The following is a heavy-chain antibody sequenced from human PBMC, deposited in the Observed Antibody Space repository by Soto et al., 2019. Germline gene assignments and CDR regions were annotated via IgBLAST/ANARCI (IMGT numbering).Heavy chain of an antibody. CDR3: ARDWYNWNFDY. D-gene: IGHD1-20*01. V-gene: IGHV3-7*05. J-gene: IGHJ4*02. Sequence: GGSLRLSCAASGFTFSSYWMSWVRQAPGKGLEWVANIKQDGSVKYYVDSVKGRFTISRDNAKNSLYLQMNSLRAEDTAVYYCARDWYNWNFDYWGQGTLVTVSS. CDR1: GFTFSSYW. CDR2: IKQDGSVK.